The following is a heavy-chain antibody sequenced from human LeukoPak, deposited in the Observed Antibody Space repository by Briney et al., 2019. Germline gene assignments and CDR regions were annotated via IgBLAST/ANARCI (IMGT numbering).Heavy chain of an antibody. D-gene: IGHD4-17*01. Sequence: GGSLRLSCAASGFTFTGYGMGWVRQAPGKGLEWVSVISGDSATTYYADSVKGRFAISRDNSKNTLYLQMNSLRAEDTAVYYCAKDTVPTDYWGQGTLVTVSS. CDR3: AKDTVPTDY. CDR2: ISGDSATT. J-gene: IGHJ4*02. V-gene: IGHV3-23*01. CDR1: GFTFTGYG.